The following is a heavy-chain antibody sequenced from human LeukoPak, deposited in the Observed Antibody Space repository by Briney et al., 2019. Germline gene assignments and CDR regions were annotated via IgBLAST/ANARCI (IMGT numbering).Heavy chain of an antibody. D-gene: IGHD2-8*01. V-gene: IGHV5-10-1*01. CDR2: IDPSDSYT. CDR1: GYRFTSYW. CDR3: ARHAVLRNWFDP. Sequence: GESLKISCKGSGYRFTSYWISWVRQMPGKGLELMGRIDPSDSYTNYSPSFQGHVTILVDKSNSTAYLQWSSLKASDTAMYYCARHAVLRNWFDPWGQGTLVTVSS. J-gene: IGHJ5*02.